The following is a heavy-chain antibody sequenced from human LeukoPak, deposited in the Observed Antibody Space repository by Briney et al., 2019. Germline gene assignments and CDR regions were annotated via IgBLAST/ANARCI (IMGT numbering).Heavy chain of an antibody. CDR1: GFTFSSYG. CDR2: IWYDGSNK. J-gene: IGHJ4*02. V-gene: IGHV3-33*01. CDR3: ARSDYYFDY. Sequence: PGGSLRLSCAASGFTFSSYGMHWVRQAPGKGLEWVAVIWYDGSNKYYADSEKGRFTISRDNAKNSLYLQMSSLRDEDTAVYYCARSDYYFDYWGQGTLVTVSS. D-gene: IGHD3/OR15-3a*01.